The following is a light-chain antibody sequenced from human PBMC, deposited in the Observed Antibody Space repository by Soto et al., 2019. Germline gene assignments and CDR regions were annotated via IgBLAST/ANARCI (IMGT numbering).Light chain of an antibody. V-gene: IGLV1-40*01. CDR2: ANT. CDR1: SSNIGAGYD. J-gene: IGLJ2*01. Sequence: QSVLTQPPSVSGAPGQRVTISCSGSSSNIGAGYDVHWYQHLPGTAPKLLIYANTNRPSGVPDRFSGSKSGTSASLAITGLQAEDEAVYYCQSYDSRLSGSRVVFGGGTQLTVL. CDR3: QSYDSRLSGSRVV.